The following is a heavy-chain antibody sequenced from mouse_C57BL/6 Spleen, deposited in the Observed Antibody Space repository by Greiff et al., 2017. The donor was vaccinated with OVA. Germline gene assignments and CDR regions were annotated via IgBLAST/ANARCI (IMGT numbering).Heavy chain of an antibody. Sequence: EVKLVESGGGLVKPGGSLKLSCAASGFTFSDYGMHWVRQAPEKGLEWVAYISSGSSTIYYADTVKGRFTISRDNAKNTLFLQMTSLRSEDTAMYYCARPTYYSNLGYFDVWGTGTTVTVSS. D-gene: IGHD2-5*01. CDR2: ISSGSSTI. CDR3: ARPTYYSNLGYFDV. V-gene: IGHV5-17*01. J-gene: IGHJ1*03. CDR1: GFTFSDYG.